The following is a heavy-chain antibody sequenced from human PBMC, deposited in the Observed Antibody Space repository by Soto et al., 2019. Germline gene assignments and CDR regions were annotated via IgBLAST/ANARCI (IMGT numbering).Heavy chain of an antibody. CDR1: GYTFTSYG. CDR2: ISAYNGNT. D-gene: IGHD2-15*01. V-gene: IGHV1-18*01. J-gene: IGHJ6*02. Sequence: VASVKVSCKASGYTFTSYGISWVRQAPGQGLEWMGWISAYNGNTNYAQKLQGRVTMTTDTSTSTAYMELRSLRSDDTAVYYCARDGRRGIAAEASDYYYVMDVWGQGTKGTVSS. CDR3: ARDGRRGIAAEASDYYYVMDV.